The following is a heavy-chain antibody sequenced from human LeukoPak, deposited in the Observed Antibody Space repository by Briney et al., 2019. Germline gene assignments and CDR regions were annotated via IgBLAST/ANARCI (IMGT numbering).Heavy chain of an antibody. Sequence: GGSLRLSCAASGFTVSSNYMSWVRQAPGKGLEWVSVIYSGGSTYYADSVKGRFTISRDNSKNTLYLQMNSLRAEDTAVYYCARAYSSSWYQNFDYWGQGTLVTVSS. CDR2: IYSGGST. CDR3: ARAYSSSWYQNFDY. J-gene: IGHJ4*02. CDR1: GFTVSSNY. V-gene: IGHV3-66*01. D-gene: IGHD6-13*01.